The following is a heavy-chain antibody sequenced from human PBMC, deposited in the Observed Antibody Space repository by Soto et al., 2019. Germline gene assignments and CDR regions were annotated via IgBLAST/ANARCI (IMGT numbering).Heavy chain of an antibody. CDR1: EYTFTSYY. CDR3: ASGRVGATPLYYYAMDV. J-gene: IGHJ6*02. V-gene: IGHV1-46*01. CDR2: INPSGSST. Sequence: ASVKVSCKASEYTFTSYYMHWVRQAPGQGLEWMGIINPSGSSTSYAQNFQGRVTMTRDTSTSTVYMELSSLRSEDTADYYCASGRVGATPLYYYAMDVWGQGTTVT. D-gene: IGHD1-26*01.